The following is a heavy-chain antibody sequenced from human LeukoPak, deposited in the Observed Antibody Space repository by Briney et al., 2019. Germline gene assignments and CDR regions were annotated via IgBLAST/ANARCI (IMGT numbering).Heavy chain of an antibody. CDR2: ISGSGGST. V-gene: IGHV3-23*01. CDR1: GFTFSSYA. Sequence: GGSLRLSCAASGFTFSSYAMSWVRPAPGKGLEWVSAISGSGGSTYYADSVKGRCTISRDNSKNTLYLQMNSLRAEDTAVYYCAKESDDSSGYYYEWGQGTLVTVSS. J-gene: IGHJ4*02. CDR3: AKESDDSSGYYYE. D-gene: IGHD3-22*01.